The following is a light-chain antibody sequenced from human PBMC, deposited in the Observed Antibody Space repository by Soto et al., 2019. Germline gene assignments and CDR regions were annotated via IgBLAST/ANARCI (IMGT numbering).Light chain of an antibody. V-gene: IGKV1-39*01. Sequence: DTQMTQSPSSLSASVGDRVTITCRARQSISSYLNWYQQKPGKAPKLLIYAASSLQSGVPSRFSGSGSGTDFTLTISSLQPEDFATYYCQQSYNTLWTFGQGTKVEIK. J-gene: IGKJ1*01. CDR1: QSISSY. CDR2: AAS. CDR3: QQSYNTLWT.